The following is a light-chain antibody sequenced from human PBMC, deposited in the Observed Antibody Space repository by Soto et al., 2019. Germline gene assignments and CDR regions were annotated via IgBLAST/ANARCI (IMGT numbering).Light chain of an antibody. CDR1: QSISSY. CDR2: AAT. CDR3: QQSYSTPYT. J-gene: IGKJ2*01. V-gene: IGKV1-39*01. Sequence: DIQMTQSPSSLSASVGDRVTITCRASQSISSYFNWYQQKPGKAPKLLIYAATTLQSGVPSRFSGSGSGTDFPLTITSLQREDFATYYCQQSYSTPYTFGQGTKLEMK.